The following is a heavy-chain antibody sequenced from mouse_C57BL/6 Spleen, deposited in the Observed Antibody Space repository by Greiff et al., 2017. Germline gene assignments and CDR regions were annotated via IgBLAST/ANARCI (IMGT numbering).Heavy chain of an antibody. CDR1: GYTFTDYY. CDR2: IYPGSGNT. V-gene: IGHV1-76*01. D-gene: IGHD2-4*01. Sequence: QVQLQQSGAELVRPGASVKLSCKASGYTFTDYYINWVKQRPGQGLEWIARIYPGSGNTYYNEKFKGKATLTAEKSSSTAYMQLSSLTSEDSAVYFCARWAYDYDWYFDVWGTGTTVTVSS. CDR3: ARWAYDYDWYFDV. J-gene: IGHJ1*03.